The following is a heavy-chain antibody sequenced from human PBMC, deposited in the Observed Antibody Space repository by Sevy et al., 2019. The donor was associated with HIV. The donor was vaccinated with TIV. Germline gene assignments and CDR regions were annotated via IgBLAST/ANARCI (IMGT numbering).Heavy chain of an antibody. Sequence: GGSLRLSCAASGFTFSIYAMTWVRQAPGKGLEWVSVISISGADTYYADSVKGRVTITRDNSKNPLYLQMNSLRAEDTAVYYCAKDRVSGSYYTGDFDYWGQGTLVTVSS. CDR2: ISISGADT. CDR1: GFTFSIYA. D-gene: IGHD3-10*01. V-gene: IGHV3-23*01. J-gene: IGHJ4*02. CDR3: AKDRVSGSYYTGDFDY.